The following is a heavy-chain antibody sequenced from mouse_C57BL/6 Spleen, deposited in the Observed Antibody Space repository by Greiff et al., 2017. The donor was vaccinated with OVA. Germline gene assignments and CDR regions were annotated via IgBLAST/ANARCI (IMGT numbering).Heavy chain of an antibody. J-gene: IGHJ4*01. Sequence: QVQLQQPGAELVKPGASVKLSCKASGYTFTSYWMHWVKQRPGQGLEWIGMIHPNSGSTNYNEKFKSKATLTVDKSSSTAYMQLSSLTSEDSAVDDCARSDGYSYAMDYWGQGTSVTVSS. CDR3: ARSDGYSYAMDY. V-gene: IGHV1-64*01. CDR2: IHPNSGST. CDR1: GYTFTSYW. D-gene: IGHD2-3*01.